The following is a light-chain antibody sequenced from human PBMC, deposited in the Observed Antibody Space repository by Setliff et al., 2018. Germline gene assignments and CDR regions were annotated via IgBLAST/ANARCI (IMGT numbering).Light chain of an antibody. CDR1: SSDVGGYNY. V-gene: IGLV2-8*01. Sequence: QSVLTKPPSASGSPGQSVTISCTGTSSDVGGYNYVSWYQQHPGKAPKLMIYEVSKRPSGVPDRFSGSKSGNTASLTVSGLQAEDEADYYCSSYAGSNNPYVFGTGTKGTV. CDR3: SSYAGSNNPYV. CDR2: EVS. J-gene: IGLJ1*01.